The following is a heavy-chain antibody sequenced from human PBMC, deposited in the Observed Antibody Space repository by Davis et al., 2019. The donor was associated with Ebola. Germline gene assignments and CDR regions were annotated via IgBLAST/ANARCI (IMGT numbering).Heavy chain of an antibody. CDR2: IYYSGST. CDR3: ARDRGGNDYFDY. Sequence: PSETLSLTCTVSGGSISSGSYYWSWIRQHPGKGLVWIGYIYYSGSTNYNPSLKSRVTISVDTSKNQFSLKLSSVTAADTAVYYCARDRGGNDYFDYWGQGTLVTVSS. J-gene: IGHJ4*02. V-gene: IGHV4-61*01. D-gene: IGHD4-23*01. CDR1: GGSISSGSYY.